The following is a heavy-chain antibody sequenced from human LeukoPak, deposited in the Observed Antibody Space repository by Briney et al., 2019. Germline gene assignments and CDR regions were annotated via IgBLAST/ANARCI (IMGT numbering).Heavy chain of an antibody. CDR2: VNPNNGDA. Sequence: GASVKVSCKASGYSFTNYDINWVRQAAGQGLEWMGWVNPNNGDAGFSQKFQGRVTLTSNTSLTTAYMELTSLTSEDTAVYYCARGPGTYWGKDFLNWFDPWGQGTLVTVSS. CDR1: GYSFTNYD. D-gene: IGHD7-27*01. V-gene: IGHV1-8*02. J-gene: IGHJ5*02. CDR3: ARGPGTYWGKDFLNWFDP.